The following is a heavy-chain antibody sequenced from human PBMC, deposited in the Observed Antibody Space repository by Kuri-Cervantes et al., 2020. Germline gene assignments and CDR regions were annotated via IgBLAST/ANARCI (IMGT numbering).Heavy chain of an antibody. CDR3: AKVAGGSSSSASLQDY. D-gene: IGHD6-6*01. CDR2: IYSGGST. Sequence: GESLKISCAASGFTVSSNYMSRVRQAPGKGLEWVSVIYSGGSTYYADSVKGRFTISRDNSKNTLYLQMNSLRAEDTAVYYCAKVAGGSSSSASLQDYWGQGTLVTVSS. J-gene: IGHJ4*02. CDR1: GFTVSSNY. V-gene: IGHV3-53*05.